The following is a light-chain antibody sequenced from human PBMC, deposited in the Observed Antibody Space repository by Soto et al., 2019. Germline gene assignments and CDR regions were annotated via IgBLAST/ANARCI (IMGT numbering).Light chain of an antibody. Sequence: DIQMTQSPSTLSASVVDRVTVTCRASQSINTWLAWYQQKPGKATKLLIYDASSLQSGVPSRFTGRGSGTEFTLTISSLQPDDFATYYCQQYDTYSRTFGQGTKVDIK. CDR2: DAS. CDR3: QQYDTYSRT. J-gene: IGKJ1*01. V-gene: IGKV1-5*01. CDR1: QSINTW.